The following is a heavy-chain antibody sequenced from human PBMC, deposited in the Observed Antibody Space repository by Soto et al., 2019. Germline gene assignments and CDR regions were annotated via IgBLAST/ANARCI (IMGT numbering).Heavy chain of an antibody. CDR1: GGTFSSYT. CDR2: IIPLLGIA. D-gene: IGHD2-15*01. V-gene: IGHV1-69*02. J-gene: IGHJ5*02. CDR3: ARVVVAATPYNWFDP. Sequence: QVQLVQSGAEVKKPGSSVKVSCKASGGTFSSYTISWVRQAPGQGLEWLGRIIPLLGIANYAQKLQGRVTITADKSTSTAYMELRRLRSEDTAVYYCARVVVAATPYNWFDPWGQGTLVTVSS.